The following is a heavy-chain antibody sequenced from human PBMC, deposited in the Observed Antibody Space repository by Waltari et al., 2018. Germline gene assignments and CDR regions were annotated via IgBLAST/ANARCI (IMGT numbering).Heavy chain of an antibody. CDR3: ARDLGITMVRGSKPRGMDV. CDR2: INAGNGNT. J-gene: IGHJ6*02. V-gene: IGHV1-3*01. D-gene: IGHD3-10*01. Sequence: QVQLVQSGAEVKKPGASVKVSCKASGYTFTSYAMHWVRQAPGQRLEWMGWINAGNGNTKYSQKFQGRVTITRDTSASTAYMELSSLRSEDTAVYYCARDLGITMVRGSKPRGMDVWDQGP. CDR1: GYTFTSYA.